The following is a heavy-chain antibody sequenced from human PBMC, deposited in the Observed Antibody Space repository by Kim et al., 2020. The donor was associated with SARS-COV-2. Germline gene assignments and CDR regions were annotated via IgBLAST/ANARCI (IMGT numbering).Heavy chain of an antibody. V-gene: IGHV4-39*07. CDR1: GGSISSSSYY. CDR2: IYYSGST. J-gene: IGHJ5*02. CDR3: ARVPDLLLWFGEGFDP. D-gene: IGHD3-10*01. Sequence: SETLSLTCTVSGGSISSSSYYWGWIRQPPGKGLEWIGSIYYSGSTYYNPSLKSRVTISVDTSKNQFSLKLSSVTAADTAVYYCARVPDLLLWFGEGFDPWGQGTLVTVPS.